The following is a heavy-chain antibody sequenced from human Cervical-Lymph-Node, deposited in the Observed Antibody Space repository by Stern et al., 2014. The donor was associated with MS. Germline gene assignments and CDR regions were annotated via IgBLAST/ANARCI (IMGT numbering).Heavy chain of an antibody. J-gene: IGHJ4*02. Sequence: QVQLVQSGAEVKKPGASVNVSCKSSGYTFTSYYMHWVRQPPGQGIDRKGIINPSGGSTSYAQKFQGRVTMTRDTSTSTVDMELSSLRSEDTAVYYCARLGRATVTNADYWGQGTLVTVSS. D-gene: IGHD4-17*01. CDR2: INPSGGST. CDR1: GYTFTSYY. CDR3: ARLGRATVTNADY. V-gene: IGHV1-46*01.